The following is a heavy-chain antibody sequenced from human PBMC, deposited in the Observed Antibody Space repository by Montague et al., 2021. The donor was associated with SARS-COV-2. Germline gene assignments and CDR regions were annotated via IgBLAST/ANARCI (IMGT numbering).Heavy chain of an antibody. J-gene: IGHJ2*01. CDR2: IYNSGST. Sequence: SETLSLTCTVSGGSISTHYWRWIRQPPGKGLEWIGYIYNSGSTNYNPSLKSRVTISVDTSKNQFSLKLRSVTAADTAVYYCAGDFDLWGRGTLVTVSS. V-gene: IGHV4-59*11. CDR1: GGSISTHY. CDR3: AGDFDL.